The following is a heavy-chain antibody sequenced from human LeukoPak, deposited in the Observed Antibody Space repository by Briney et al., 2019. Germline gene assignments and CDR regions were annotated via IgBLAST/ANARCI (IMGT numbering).Heavy chain of an antibody. CDR2: IYHSGST. Sequence: SETLSLTCSVSGNTIRTSVHFWAWIRQPPGKGLEWIGYIYHSGSTYYNPSLKSRVTISVDRSKNQFSLKLSSVTAADTAVYYCARLVGGDTAMVSPDYWGQGTLVTVSS. V-gene: IGHV4-30-2*01. CDR3: ARLVGGDTAMVSPDY. J-gene: IGHJ4*02. D-gene: IGHD5-18*01. CDR1: GNTIRTSVHF.